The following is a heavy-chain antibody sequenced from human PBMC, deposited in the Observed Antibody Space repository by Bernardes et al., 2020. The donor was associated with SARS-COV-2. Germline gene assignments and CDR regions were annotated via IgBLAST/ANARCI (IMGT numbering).Heavy chain of an antibody. D-gene: IGHD6-6*01. CDR2: ISHRGST. J-gene: IGHJ4*02. CDR1: GGSSSGYY. V-gene: IGHV4-34*01. Sequence: SETLSLTCAVYGGSSSGYYWSWIRQPPGKGLEWIGEISHRGSTNYNPSLKSRVTISVDTSKNQFSLKLSSVTVADTAVYYCARGEVAARLRDWGQGTLVTVSS. CDR3: ARGEVAARLRD.